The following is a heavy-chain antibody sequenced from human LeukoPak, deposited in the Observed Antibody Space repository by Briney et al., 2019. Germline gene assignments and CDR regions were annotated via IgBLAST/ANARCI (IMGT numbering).Heavy chain of an antibody. V-gene: IGHV3-53*01. CDR3: ARRVGATYGGYYFDY. Sequence: GGSLRLSCAASGFTVSSNYMSWVRQAPGKGLEWVSVIYSGGSTYYADSVKGRFTISRDNSKNTLYLQMNSLRAEDTAVYYCARRVGATYGGYYFDYWGQGTLVTVSS. J-gene: IGHJ4*02. CDR2: IYSGGST. CDR1: GFTVSSNY. D-gene: IGHD1-26*01.